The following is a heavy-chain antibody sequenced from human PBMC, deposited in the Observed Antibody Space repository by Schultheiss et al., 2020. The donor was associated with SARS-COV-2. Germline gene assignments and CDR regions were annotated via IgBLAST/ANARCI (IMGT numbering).Heavy chain of an antibody. CDR3: ATHPYDFWSAYHDY. CDR2: ISGSGGST. J-gene: IGHJ4*02. V-gene: IGHV3-23*01. CDR1: GFTFSSYA. D-gene: IGHD3-3*01. Sequence: GGSLRLSCAASGFTFSSYAMSWVRQAPGKGLEWVSGISGSGGSTYSADSVKGRFTISRDNSKNTLYLQMNSLRAEDTAVYYCATHPYDFWSAYHDYWGQGTLVTVSS.